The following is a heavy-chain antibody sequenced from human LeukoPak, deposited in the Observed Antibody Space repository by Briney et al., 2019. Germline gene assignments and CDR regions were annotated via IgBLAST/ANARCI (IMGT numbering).Heavy chain of an antibody. CDR3: ARAGNIRFDY. CDR2: ISWNSGSI. J-gene: IGHJ4*02. CDR1: GFTFDDYA. D-gene: IGHD1/OR15-1a*01. Sequence: GRSLRLSCAASGFTFDDYAMHWVRQAPGKGLEWVSGISWNSGSIGYADSVKGRFTISRDNAKNSLYLQMNSLRAEDTAVYYCARAGNIRFDYWGQGTLVTVSS. V-gene: IGHV3-9*01.